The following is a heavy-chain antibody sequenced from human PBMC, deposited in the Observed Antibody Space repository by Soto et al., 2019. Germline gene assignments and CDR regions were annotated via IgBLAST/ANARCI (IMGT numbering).Heavy chain of an antibody. Sequence: ASVKVSCKASGYTFTSYGIRWVRQAPGQGLEWMGWSSAYNGNTNYAQKLQGRVTMNTDTSPSTAYTELRSLRSDDTAGYYCGWDIGHDFSEGANGGNWFDPWGQGTRVTVSS. CDR3: GWDIGHDFSEGANGGNWFDP. J-gene: IGHJ5*02. V-gene: IGHV1-18*01. CDR1: GYTFTSYG. D-gene: IGHD3-3*01. CDR2: SSAYNGNT.